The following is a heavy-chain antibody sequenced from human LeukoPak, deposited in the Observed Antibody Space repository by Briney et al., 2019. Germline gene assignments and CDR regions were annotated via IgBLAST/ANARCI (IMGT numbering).Heavy chain of an antibody. CDR3: ARNVYKPLDY. J-gene: IGHJ4*02. V-gene: IGHV3-11*01. CDR2: ISSSGSTI. CDR1: GGSISSGSYY. D-gene: IGHD5-24*01. Sequence: LSLTCTVSGGSISSGSYYMSWIRQAPGKGLEWVSYISSSGSTINYADSVKGRFTISRDNAKNSLYLQMNSLRAEDTAVYYCARNVYKPLDYWGQGTLVTVSS.